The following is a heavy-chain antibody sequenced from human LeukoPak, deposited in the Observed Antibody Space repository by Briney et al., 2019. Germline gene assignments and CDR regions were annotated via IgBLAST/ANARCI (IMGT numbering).Heavy chain of an antibody. CDR1: GYIFTSYY. CDR2: IDPSGGST. D-gene: IGHD3-16*01. V-gene: IGHV1-46*01. Sequence: ASVKVSCKASGYIFTSYYMHWVRQAPGQGLEWMGVIDPSGGSTTYAQNFQGRVTMTRDTSTSTVYMELSRLRSDDTAVYYCATLSFGDAFDIWGQGTMVTVSS. CDR3: ATLSFGDAFDI. J-gene: IGHJ3*02.